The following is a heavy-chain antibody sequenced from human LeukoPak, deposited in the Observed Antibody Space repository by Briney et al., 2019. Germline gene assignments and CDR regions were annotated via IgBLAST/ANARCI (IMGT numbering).Heavy chain of an antibody. J-gene: IGHJ4*02. CDR3: AREGYSGSYYDY. Sequence: GGSLRLSCAASGFTFSSYSMNWVRQAPGKGLEWVSVIYSGGSTYYADSVKGRFTISRDNSKNTLYLQMNSLRAEDTAVYYCAREGYSGSYYDYWGQGTLVTVSS. CDR1: GFTFSSYS. V-gene: IGHV3-53*01. CDR2: IYSGGST. D-gene: IGHD1-26*01.